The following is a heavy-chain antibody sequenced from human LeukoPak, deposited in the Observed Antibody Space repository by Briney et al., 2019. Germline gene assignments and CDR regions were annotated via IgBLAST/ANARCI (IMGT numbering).Heavy chain of an antibody. Sequence: GGSLRLSCAASGFTFDDYAMHWVRQAPGKGLEWVSGISWNSGSIGYADSVKGRFTISRDNAKNSLYLQMSSLRAEDTAVYYCAKKSTIVGATYFQHWGQGTLVTVSS. V-gene: IGHV3-9*01. CDR2: ISWNSGSI. J-gene: IGHJ1*01. D-gene: IGHD1-26*01. CDR3: AKKSTIVGATYFQH. CDR1: GFTFDDYA.